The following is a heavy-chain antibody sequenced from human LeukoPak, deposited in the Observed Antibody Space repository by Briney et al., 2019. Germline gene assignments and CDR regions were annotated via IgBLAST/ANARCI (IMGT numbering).Heavy chain of an antibody. CDR2: IKKDGSEK. D-gene: IGHD6-19*01. J-gene: IGHJ4*02. V-gene: IGHV3-7*01. CDR1: GLTFSNYW. CDR3: ARGGDTSGWFLSYN. Sequence: GGSLRLSCAASGLTFSNYWMSWVRQAPGKGLEWVANIKKDGSEKYYVDSVKGRFTISRDNAKNSLYLQMNSLRAEDTAVYYCARGGDTSGWFLSYNWGQGTLVTVSS.